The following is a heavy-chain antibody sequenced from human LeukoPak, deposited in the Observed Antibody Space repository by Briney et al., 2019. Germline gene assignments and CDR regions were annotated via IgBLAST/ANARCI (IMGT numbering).Heavy chain of an antibody. D-gene: IGHD1-26*01. CDR1: GYTFTSYY. CDR2: INPSGGST. Sequence: GASVKVSCKASGYTFTSYYMHWVRQAPGQGLEWMGIINPSGGSTSYAQKFQGRVTMTRDMSTSTVYMELSSLRSEDTAVYYCARDRGGSYYRGAFDIWGQGTMVTVSS. CDR3: ARDRGGSYYRGAFDI. V-gene: IGHV1-46*01. J-gene: IGHJ3*02.